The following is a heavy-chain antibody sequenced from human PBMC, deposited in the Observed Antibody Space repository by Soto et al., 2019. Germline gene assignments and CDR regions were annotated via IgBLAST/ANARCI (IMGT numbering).Heavy chain of an antibody. CDR1: GGSISTYY. V-gene: IGHV4-59*01. J-gene: IGHJ4*02. CDR3: ARANYDFLTGYYPDYFDY. D-gene: IGHD3-9*01. Sequence: QVQLQESGPGLVKPSETLSLTCTVSGGSISTYYWSWIRQPPGKGLEWIGYIYYSGSTNYNPSLQSRVTISVDTSKTQFSLKLSSVTAADTAVYYCARANYDFLTGYYPDYFDYWGQGTLVTVSS. CDR2: IYYSGST.